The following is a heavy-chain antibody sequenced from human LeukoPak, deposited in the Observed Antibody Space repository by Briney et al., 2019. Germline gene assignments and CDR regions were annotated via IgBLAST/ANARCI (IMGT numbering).Heavy chain of an antibody. V-gene: IGHV1-2*02. CDR1: GYTFTSYD. CDR2: INPNSGGT. CDR3: AIDPDIQLLWFGELPGAGY. Sequence: ASVKVSCKASGYTFTSYDINWVRQAPGQGLEWMGWINPNSGGTNYAQKFQGRVTMTRDTSISTAYMELSRLRSDDTAVYYCAIDPDIQLLWFGELPGAGYWGQGTLVTVSS. D-gene: IGHD3-10*01. J-gene: IGHJ4*02.